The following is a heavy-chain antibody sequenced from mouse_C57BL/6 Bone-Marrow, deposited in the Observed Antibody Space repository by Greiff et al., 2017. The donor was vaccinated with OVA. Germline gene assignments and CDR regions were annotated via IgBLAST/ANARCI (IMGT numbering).Heavy chain of an antibody. D-gene: IGHD1-1*01. CDR3: ARDRDYYGSSYPYFDY. CDR2: ISDGGSYT. V-gene: IGHV5-4*01. Sequence: EVKVVESGGGLVKPGGSLKLSCAASGFTFSSYAKSWVRQTPEKRLEWVATISDGGSYTYYPDNVKGRFTISRDNAKNNLYLQMSHLKSEDTAMYYCARDRDYYGSSYPYFDYWGQGTTLTVSS. J-gene: IGHJ2*01. CDR1: GFTFSSYA.